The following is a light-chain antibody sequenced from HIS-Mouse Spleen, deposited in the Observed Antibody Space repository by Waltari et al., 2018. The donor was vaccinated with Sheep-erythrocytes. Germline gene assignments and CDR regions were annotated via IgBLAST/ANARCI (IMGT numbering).Light chain of an antibody. Sequence: QSALTQPRSVSGSPGQSVTISCTGTSSDVGGYNYVSWYQPHPGKAPKLIIYDVRKRPSGVHDRFAGPKSGNTASLTITGLQAEDEADYYCCSYAGSYTVVFGGGTKLTVL. V-gene: IGLV2-11*01. J-gene: IGLJ2*01. CDR1: SSDVGGYNY. CDR2: DVR. CDR3: CSYAGSYTVV.